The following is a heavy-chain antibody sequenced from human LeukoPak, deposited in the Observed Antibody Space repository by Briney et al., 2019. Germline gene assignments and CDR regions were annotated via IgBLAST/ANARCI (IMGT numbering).Heavy chain of an antibody. V-gene: IGHV4-38-2*02. D-gene: IGHD3-22*01. J-gene: IGHJ4*02. CDR1: GYSITSGYY. Sequence: SETLSLTCTVSGYSITSGYYWGWIRQPPGKGLEWIGSGYSSGSTYYNPSLKSRVTISVDTSKNQFSLKLSSVTAADTAVYYCARGDSSGPYGLGWGQGTLVTVSS. CDR2: GYSSGST. CDR3: ARGDSSGPYGLG.